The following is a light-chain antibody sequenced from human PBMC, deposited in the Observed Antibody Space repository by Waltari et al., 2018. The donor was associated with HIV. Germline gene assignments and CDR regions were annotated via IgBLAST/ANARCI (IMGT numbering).Light chain of an antibody. V-gene: IGKV3-11*01. CDR1: QSVSSY. Sequence: EIVLTPSPATLSLSPGDRATLSCRASQSVSSYLAWYQQKPGQAPRLLIYDASNRATGIPARFSGSGSGTDFTLTISSLEPEDFAVYYCQQRSNWLLTFGGGTKVEIK. J-gene: IGKJ4*01. CDR3: QQRSNWLLT. CDR2: DAS.